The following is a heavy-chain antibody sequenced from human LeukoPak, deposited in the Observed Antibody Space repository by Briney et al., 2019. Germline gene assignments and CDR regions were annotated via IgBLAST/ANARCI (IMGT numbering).Heavy chain of an antibody. Sequence: SETLSLTCTVSGGSISSSSYYWGWIRQPPGKGLEWIGSIYYSGSTYYNPSLKSRVTISVDTSKNQFSLKLSSVTAADTAVYYCARDRGHYDYVWGSYRAAAFDIWGQGTMVTVSS. V-gene: IGHV4-39*07. CDR3: ARDRGHYDYVWGSYRAAAFDI. J-gene: IGHJ3*02. CDR2: IYYSGST. CDR1: GGSISSSSYY. D-gene: IGHD3-16*02.